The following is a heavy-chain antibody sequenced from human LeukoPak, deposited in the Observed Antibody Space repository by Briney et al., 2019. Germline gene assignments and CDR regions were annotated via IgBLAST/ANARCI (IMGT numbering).Heavy chain of an antibody. CDR1: GGSISSNTYY. CDR3: ASLLGGSYYSPFDY. D-gene: IGHD2-15*01. J-gene: IGHJ4*02. Sequence: SETLSLTCAVSGGSISSNTYYWGWIRQPPGKGLEWIGSFDYSGSTYYNPSLQSRVTIFEDTSKNQFSLKLTSVTAADTAVYYCASLLGGSYYSPFDYWGRGTLVTVSS. CDR2: FDYSGST. V-gene: IGHV4-39*01.